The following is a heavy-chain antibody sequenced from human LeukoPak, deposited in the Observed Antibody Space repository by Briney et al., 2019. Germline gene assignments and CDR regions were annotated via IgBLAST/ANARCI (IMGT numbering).Heavy chain of an antibody. Sequence: PGGSLRLSCAASGFTFSDYTMHWVRQAPGRGLDWVAIISFDGTTKYYAASVKGRFTISRDNSKNTLYLQMDSLRPEDTAVYYCARDKDNSRFFDYWGQGTQVTVSS. D-gene: IGHD6-13*01. J-gene: IGHJ4*02. CDR1: GFTFSDYT. CDR2: ISFDGTTK. CDR3: ARDKDNSRFFDY. V-gene: IGHV3-30*04.